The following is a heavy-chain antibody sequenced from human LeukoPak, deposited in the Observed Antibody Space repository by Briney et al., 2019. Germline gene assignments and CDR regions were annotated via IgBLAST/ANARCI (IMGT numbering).Heavy chain of an antibody. CDR2: ISSSSNYI. CDR1: GFSFSDYS. J-gene: IGHJ4*02. V-gene: IGHV3-21*01. Sequence: PGGPLRLSCAASGFSFSDYSMNWVRQAPGKGLEWVSFISSSSNYIYYADSLKGRFTISRDNAKNSLYLLMNSLRAEDTAVYYCAREKPLDYWGQGTLVTVSS. CDR3: AREKPLDY.